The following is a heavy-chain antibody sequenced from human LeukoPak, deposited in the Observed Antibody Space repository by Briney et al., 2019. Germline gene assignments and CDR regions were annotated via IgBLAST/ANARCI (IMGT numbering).Heavy chain of an antibody. J-gene: IGHJ4*02. D-gene: IGHD6-13*01. CDR2: ISSSRSYI. V-gene: IGHV3-21*01. CDR1: GFTFSSYS. CDR3: ARFIAAPYYFDY. Sequence: TGGSLRLSCAASGFTFSSYSMNWVRQAPGKGLEWVSLISSSRSYIYYADSVKGRFTISRDNAKHSLYLQMNSLRAEDTAVYYCARFIAAPYYFDYWGRGTLVTVSS.